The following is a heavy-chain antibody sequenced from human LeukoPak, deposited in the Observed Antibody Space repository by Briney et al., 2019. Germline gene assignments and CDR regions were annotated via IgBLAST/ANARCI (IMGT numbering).Heavy chain of an antibody. D-gene: IGHD6-13*01. V-gene: IGHV4-30-2*01. CDR3: ARPGSSWYGPFDY. CDR1: GGSISSGGYS. J-gene: IGHJ4*02. CDR2: IYHSGST. Sequence: NTSETLSLTCTVSGGSISSGGYSWSWIRQPPGKGLEWIGYIYHSGSTYYNPSLKSRVTISVDRSKNQFSLKLSSVTAADTAVYYCARPGSSWYGPFDYWGQGTLVTVSS.